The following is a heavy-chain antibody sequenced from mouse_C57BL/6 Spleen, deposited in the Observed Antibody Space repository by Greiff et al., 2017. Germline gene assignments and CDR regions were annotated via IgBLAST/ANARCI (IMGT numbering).Heavy chain of an antibody. V-gene: IGHV14-3*01. CDR2: IDPANGNT. Sequence: VQLQQSVAELVRPGASVKLSCKASGYNIKDNYMHWVKQRPEQGLEWIGRIDPANGNTKYAPKFQGKATLTADTTSNTAYLYLSSLTSEDTAIYYCPYGNFDYWGQGTTLTVSS. CDR1: GYNIKDNY. D-gene: IGHD2-1*01. J-gene: IGHJ2*01. CDR3: PYGNFDY.